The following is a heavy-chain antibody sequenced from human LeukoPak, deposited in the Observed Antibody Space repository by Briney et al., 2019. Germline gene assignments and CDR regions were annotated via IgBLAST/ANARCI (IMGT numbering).Heavy chain of an antibody. V-gene: IGHV3-49*04. CDR2: IRSKAYGGTT. CDR1: GFTFGDYA. Sequence: GRSLRLSCTASGFTFGDYAMSWVRQAPGKGLEWVGFIRSKAYGGTTEYAASVKGRFTISRDDSKSIAYLQMNSLKTEDTAVYYRTRMEGALRFPPTYFDYWGQGTLVTVSS. D-gene: IGHD5/OR15-5a*01. J-gene: IGHJ4*02. CDR3: TRMEGALRFPPTYFDY.